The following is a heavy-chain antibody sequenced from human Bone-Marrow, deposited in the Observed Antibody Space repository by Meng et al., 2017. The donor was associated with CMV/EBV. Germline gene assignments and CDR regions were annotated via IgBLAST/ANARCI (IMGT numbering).Heavy chain of an antibody. D-gene: IGHD1-26*01. V-gene: IGHV4-34*01. CDR1: GAPFSGY. Sequence: QLRLAWGGAGLLTPWEPLSLTCGVYGAPFSGYWSWVRQPPGKGLEWIGEITHSGSTNYNVSLKSRVTISIDTSKNQFSLKLSSVTATDTAVYYCAPGFRSWSGSYSSWGQGTLVTVSS. CDR3: APGFRSWSGSYSS. CDR2: ITHSGST. J-gene: IGHJ4*02.